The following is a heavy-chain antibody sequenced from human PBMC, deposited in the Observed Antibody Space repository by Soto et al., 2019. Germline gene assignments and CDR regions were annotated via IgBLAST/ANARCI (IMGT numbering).Heavy chain of an antibody. Sequence: GGSLRLSCAASGFTFSSYSMNWVRQAPGKGLEWVSSISSSSSYIYYADSVKGRFTISRDNAKNSLYLQMNSLRAEDTAVYYFARVMAVDYYSYGMDVGGKGTTVTVPS. CDR3: ARVMAVDYYSYGMDV. V-gene: IGHV3-21*01. J-gene: IGHJ6*04. D-gene: IGHD2-15*01. CDR2: ISSSSSYI. CDR1: GFTFSSYS.